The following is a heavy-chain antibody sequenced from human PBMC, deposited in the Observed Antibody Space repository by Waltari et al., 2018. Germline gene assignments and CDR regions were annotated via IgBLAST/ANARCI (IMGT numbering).Heavy chain of an antibody. J-gene: IGHJ4*02. Sequence: VQLLESGGGLVQPGGSLRLPCAASGFPFSSYAMSWVRQPPGKGLEWIGSMYYRGTTYYNPALKCRVTISVDTSKNNLFLNLNSVTAADTAVYYCARDVEGDGVLYGSPRRFDYWGQGILVTVSS. V-gene: IGHV4-38-2*02. D-gene: IGHD3-10*01. CDR1: GFPFSSYA. CDR2: MYYRGTT. CDR3: ARDVEGDGVLYGSPRRFDY.